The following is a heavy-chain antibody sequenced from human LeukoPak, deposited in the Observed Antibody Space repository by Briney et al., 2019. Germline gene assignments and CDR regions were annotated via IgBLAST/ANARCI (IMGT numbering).Heavy chain of an antibody. CDR2: ISSSGDST. CDR1: GFTFSNYV. V-gene: IGHV3-23*01. J-gene: IGHJ4*02. D-gene: IGHD6-19*01. Sequence: GGSLRLSCAASGFTFSNYVMSWVRQAPGKGLEWASGISSSGDSTYYADSVKGRFTISRDNSKNTLYLQMNSLRVEDTAAYYCAKVRAPSGWFNSDSWGQGTLVTVSS. CDR3: AKVRAPSGWFNSDS.